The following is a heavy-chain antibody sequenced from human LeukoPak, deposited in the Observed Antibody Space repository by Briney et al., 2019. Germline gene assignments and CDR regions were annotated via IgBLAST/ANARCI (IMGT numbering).Heavy chain of an antibody. D-gene: IGHD1-1*01. Sequence: SGPTLVNPTQTLTLTSTFSGFSLNTSGMCVNWIRQPPGKALEWLARIDWDDDKYYSTSLKTRLTISKDTSKNQVVLTMTNMDPVDTATYYCARIRALAQINHFDYWGQGTLVTVSS. V-gene: IGHV2-70*11. CDR3: ARIRALAQINHFDY. CDR2: IDWDDDK. J-gene: IGHJ4*02. CDR1: GFSLNTSGMC.